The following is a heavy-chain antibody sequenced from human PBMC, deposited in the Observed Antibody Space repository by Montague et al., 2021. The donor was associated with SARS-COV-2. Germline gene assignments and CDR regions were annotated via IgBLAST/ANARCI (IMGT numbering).Heavy chain of an antibody. CDR2: XXCXXXK. D-gene: IGHD3-9*01. J-gene: IGHJ4*02. V-gene: IGHV2-70*01. CDR3: ARSHYDILTGYYTVFDY. CDR1: RFSLSTSGMC. Sequence: PSLVKPTQTLTLTCTFSRFSLSTSGMCVSWIRQPPGKALEWLAXXXCXXXKYXSTSLKTRLTISKDTSKNQVVLTMTNMDPVDTATYYCARSHYDILTGYYTVFDYWGQGTLVTVSS.